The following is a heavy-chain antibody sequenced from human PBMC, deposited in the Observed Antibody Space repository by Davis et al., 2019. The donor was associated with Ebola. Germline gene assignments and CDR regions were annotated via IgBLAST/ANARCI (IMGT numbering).Heavy chain of an antibody. V-gene: IGHV3-23*01. D-gene: IGHD4-17*01. J-gene: IGHJ4*02. CDR2: ISGSGGST. Sequence: GGSLRLSCTDSVITFSSYAMTWVRQAPGKGLEWVSAISGSGGSTYYADSVKGRFTISRDNSKNTLYLQMNSLRAEDTAVYYCAKDRPDYGDLLYYFDYWGQGTLVTVSS. CDR3: AKDRPDYGDLLYYFDY. CDR1: VITFSSYA.